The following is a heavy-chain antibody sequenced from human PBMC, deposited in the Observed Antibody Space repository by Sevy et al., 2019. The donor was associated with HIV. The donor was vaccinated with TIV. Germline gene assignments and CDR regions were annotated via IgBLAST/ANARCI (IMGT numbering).Heavy chain of an antibody. J-gene: IGHJ4*02. Sequence: ASVKVSCKASGYTFTGYYMHWVRQAPGQGLEWMGRINPNSGGTNYAQKFQGRVTMTRDTSISTAYMELSRLRSDDTAVYYCATTKDYYESSGCPFDYWGQGTLVTVSS. CDR2: INPNSGGT. V-gene: IGHV1-2*06. D-gene: IGHD3-22*01. CDR3: ATTKDYYESSGCPFDY. CDR1: GYTFTGYY.